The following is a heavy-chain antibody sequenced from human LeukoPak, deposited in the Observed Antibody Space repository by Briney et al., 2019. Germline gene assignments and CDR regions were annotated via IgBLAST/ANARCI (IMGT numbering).Heavy chain of an antibody. CDR2: IYPRDGST. CDR3: ARDQEGYDY. D-gene: IGHD5-24*01. Sequence: ASVKVSCKASGYTFTSNYIHWVRQAPGQGLEWMGMIYPRDGSTSYAQKFQGRVTVTRDTSTSTVHMGLSGLRSEDTAVYYCARDQEGYDYWGQGTLVTVSS. V-gene: IGHV1-46*01. J-gene: IGHJ4*02. CDR1: GYTFTSNY.